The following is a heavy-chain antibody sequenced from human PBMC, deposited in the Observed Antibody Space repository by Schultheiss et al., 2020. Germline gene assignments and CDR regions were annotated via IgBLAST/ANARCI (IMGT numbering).Heavy chain of an antibody. Sequence: SETLSLTCTVSGGSISSGSYYWSWIRQPAGKGLECIGRIYTIGSTNYNPSLKSRVTISVDTSKNQFSLKLSSVTAAETAVYYCARGGGDDWYPDAFDIWGEGTMVTVSS. V-gene: IGHV4-61*02. CDR2: IYTIGST. CDR3: ARGGGDDWYPDAFDI. CDR1: GGSISSGSYY. J-gene: IGHJ3*02. D-gene: IGHD3-9*01.